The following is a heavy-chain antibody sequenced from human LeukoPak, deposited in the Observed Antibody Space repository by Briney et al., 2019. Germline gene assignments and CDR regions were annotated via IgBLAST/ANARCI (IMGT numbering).Heavy chain of an antibody. D-gene: IGHD2-15*01. CDR1: GGSMNDYY. V-gene: IGHV4-59*01. Sequence: PSETLFLTCTVSGGSMNDYYWSWIRQPPGKGLEWIGYMYYSGSTNYNPSLKSRVSISIDTSKNQFSLKLSSVTAADTAVYYCARDRYCIGGICYSGRFDPWGRGTLVTVSS. CDR2: MYYSGST. J-gene: IGHJ5*02. CDR3: ARDRYCIGGICYSGRFDP.